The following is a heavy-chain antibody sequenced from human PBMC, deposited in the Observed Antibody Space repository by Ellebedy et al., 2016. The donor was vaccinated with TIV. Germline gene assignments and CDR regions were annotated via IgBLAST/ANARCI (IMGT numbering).Heavy chain of an antibody. D-gene: IGHD1-26*01. Sequence: GESLKIPCAAPGYIFTDYWVAWVRQTPGLSLEWMGIIDPYDYDTRYSPSVQGQVTISGDRSRSSTYLQWSSLRASDTAIYYCAILQTSMVGATVPDSWGQGTQVIVSS. J-gene: IGHJ4*02. CDR1: GYIFTDYW. V-gene: IGHV5-51*01. CDR3: AILQTSMVGATVPDS. CDR2: IDPYDYDT.